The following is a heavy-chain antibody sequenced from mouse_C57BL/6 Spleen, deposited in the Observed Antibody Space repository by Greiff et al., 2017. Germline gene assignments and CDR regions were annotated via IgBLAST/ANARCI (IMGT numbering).Heavy chain of an antibody. V-gene: IGHV1-82*01. J-gene: IGHJ2*01. CDR1: GYAFSSSW. Sequence: QVQLQQSGPELVKPGASVKISCKASGYAFSSSWMNWVKQRPGKGLEWIGRINPGDGDTNYNGKFKGKATLTADKSSSTAYMQLSSLTSEDSAVYFCARSRGGDYWGQGTTLTVSS. CDR2: INPGDGDT. CDR3: ARSRGGDY.